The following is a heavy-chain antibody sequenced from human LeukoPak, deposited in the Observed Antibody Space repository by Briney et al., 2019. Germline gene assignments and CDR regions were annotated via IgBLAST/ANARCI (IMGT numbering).Heavy chain of an antibody. J-gene: IGHJ5*02. Sequence: ASVKVSCKASGYTFTSYYMHWVRQAPGQGLEWMGIINPSGGSTSYAQKFQGRVTMTRDTSTSTVYMELSSLRSEDTAVYCCAREGRNREWFDPWGQGTLVTVSS. V-gene: IGHV1-46*01. CDR1: GYTFTSYY. CDR3: AREGRNREWFDP. CDR2: INPSGGST.